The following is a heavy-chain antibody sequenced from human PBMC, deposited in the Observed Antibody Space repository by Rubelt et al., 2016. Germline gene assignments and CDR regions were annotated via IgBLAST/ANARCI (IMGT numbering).Heavy chain of an antibody. CDR3: ARHGLAGTEVVWFDP. J-gene: IGHJ5*02. V-gene: IGHV4-39*01. Sequence: GKGLEWIGEIYHSGSTDYNPSLKSRVTISVDTSKNEFSLKLSSVTAADTAVYYCARHGLAGTEVVWFDPWGQGTLVTVSS. D-gene: IGHD1-1*01. CDR2: IYHSGST.